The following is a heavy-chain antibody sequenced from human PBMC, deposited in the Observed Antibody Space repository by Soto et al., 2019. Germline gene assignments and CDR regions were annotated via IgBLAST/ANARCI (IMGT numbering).Heavy chain of an antibody. CDR1: GGSISSGGYY. CDR3: ARVVVPAALDY. V-gene: IGHV4-31*03. J-gene: IGHJ4*02. CDR2: IYYSGST. Sequence: SETLSLTCTVSGGSISSGGYYWSWIRQHPGKGLEWIGYIYYSGSTYYNTSLKSRVTISADTSKNQFSLKLSSVTAADTAVYYCARVVVPAALDYWGQGTLVTVSS. D-gene: IGHD2-2*01.